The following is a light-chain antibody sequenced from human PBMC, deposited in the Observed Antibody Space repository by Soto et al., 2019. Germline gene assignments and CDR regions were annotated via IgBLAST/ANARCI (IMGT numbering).Light chain of an antibody. Sequence: EIVMTQSPATLSVSPGERATLSCRASQSVTSNVAWYQQKPGQAPRLLIYGAFIRATGIPARFSGSGSGTKFTLPIRRLQSGDFGVYYCQQYNDWPPYSFGQGTKVEIK. CDR2: GAF. J-gene: IGKJ2*01. V-gene: IGKV3-15*01. CDR1: QSVTSN. CDR3: QQYNDWPPYS.